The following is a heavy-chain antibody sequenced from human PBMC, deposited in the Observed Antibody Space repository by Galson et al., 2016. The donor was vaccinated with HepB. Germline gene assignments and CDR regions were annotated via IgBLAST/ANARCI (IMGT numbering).Heavy chain of an antibody. CDR3: ATHRIPSGFAYFDY. D-gene: IGHD2-2*01. J-gene: IGHJ4*02. CDR1: GYSFSGLW. CDR2: IYPGDSDT. V-gene: IGHV5-51*01. Sequence: QSGAEVKKPGESLKISCRGSGYSFSGLWIAWVRQMPGKGLEWMGLIYPGDSDTRYSPSFQGQVTISVDKSISTAYLHLRTLKASDTAIYYCATHRIPSGFAYFDYWGQGTLVTVSS.